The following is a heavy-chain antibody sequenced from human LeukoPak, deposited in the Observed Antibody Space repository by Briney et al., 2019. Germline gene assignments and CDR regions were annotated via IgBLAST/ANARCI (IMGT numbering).Heavy chain of an antibody. CDR2: INHSGST. J-gene: IGHJ4*02. CDR3: ARSFRLTYYYGSGSYYNGGYFDY. D-gene: IGHD3-10*01. Sequence: SETLSLTCAVYGGSFSGYYWSWIRQPPGKGLEWIGEINHSGSTNYNPSLKSRVTISVDTSKNQFSLKLSSVTAADTAVYYCARSFRLTYYYGSGSYYNGGYFDYWGQGTLVTVSS. CDR1: GGSFSGYY. V-gene: IGHV4-34*01.